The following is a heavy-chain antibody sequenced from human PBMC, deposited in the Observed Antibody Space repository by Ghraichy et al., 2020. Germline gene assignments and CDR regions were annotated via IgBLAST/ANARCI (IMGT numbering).Heavy chain of an antibody. CDR3: AKNLASRKILDV. V-gene: IGHV4-4*02. D-gene: IGHD3-16*01. Sequence: SRVTISLDKSKNQFSLNLSSVTAADTAVYYCAKNLASRKILDVWGQGTTVTVSS. J-gene: IGHJ6*02.